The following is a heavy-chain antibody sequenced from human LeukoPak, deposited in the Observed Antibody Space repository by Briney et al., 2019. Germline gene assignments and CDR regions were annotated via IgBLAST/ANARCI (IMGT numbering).Heavy chain of an antibody. J-gene: IGHJ4*02. CDR3: ARGYCTNGVCFNYFDY. V-gene: IGHV1-69*04. Sequence: GASVKVSCKASGGTFSSYAISWVRQAPGQGLEWMGRIIPILGIANYAQKFQGRVTMTRDTSTSTVYMELSSLRSEDTAVYYCARGYCTNGVCFNYFDYWGQGTLVTVSS. D-gene: IGHD2-8*01. CDR1: GGTFSSYA. CDR2: IIPILGIA.